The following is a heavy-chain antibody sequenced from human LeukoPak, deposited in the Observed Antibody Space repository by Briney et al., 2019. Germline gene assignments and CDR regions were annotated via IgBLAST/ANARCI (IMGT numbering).Heavy chain of an antibody. CDR3: AGGLGDGYNLGDAFDV. D-gene: IGHD5-24*01. J-gene: IGHJ3*01. V-gene: IGHV4-34*01. CDR1: GGSFSGYY. CDR2: INHSGST. Sequence: SETLSLTCAVYGGSFSGYYWSWIRQPPGKGLEWIGEINHSGSTNYNPSLKSRVTISVDTSKNQFSLKLSSVTAADTAVYYCAGGLGDGYNLGDAFDVWGQGTMVTVSS.